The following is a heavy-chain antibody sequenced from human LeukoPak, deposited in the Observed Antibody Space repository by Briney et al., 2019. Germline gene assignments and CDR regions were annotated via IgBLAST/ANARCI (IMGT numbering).Heavy chain of an antibody. Sequence: GASVKVSCKASGYTFTSYYMHWVRQAPGQGLEWMGIINPGGGGTSYAQKFQGRVTMTRDTSTSTVYMELSSLRSEDTAVYYCARTGGVRGVKYGDYVGGVYYFDYWGQGTLVTVSS. CDR1: GYTFTSYY. CDR2: INPGGGGT. V-gene: IGHV1-46*01. J-gene: IGHJ4*02. CDR3: ARTGGVRGVKYGDYVGGVYYFDY. D-gene: IGHD3-10*01.